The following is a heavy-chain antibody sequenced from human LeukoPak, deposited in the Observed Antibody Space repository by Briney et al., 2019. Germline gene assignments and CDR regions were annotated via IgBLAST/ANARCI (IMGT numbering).Heavy chain of an antibody. V-gene: IGHV3-7*01. CDR2: INRDGSDK. D-gene: IGHD6-13*01. CDR1: GFTFTSHW. Sequence: GGSLRLSCAASGFTFTSHWMTWVRQAPGKGLEWVANINRDGSDKYYVDSVKGRFTISRDTAKNSLYLQMNSLRAEDTAVYFCARESRAAQRNDAFDIWGQGTMVTVSS. J-gene: IGHJ3*02. CDR3: ARESRAAQRNDAFDI.